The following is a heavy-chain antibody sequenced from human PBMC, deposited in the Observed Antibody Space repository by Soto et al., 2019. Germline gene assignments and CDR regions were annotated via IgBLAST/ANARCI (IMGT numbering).Heavy chain of an antibody. V-gene: IGHV5-51*01. CDR3: ARRSYCDGDCTRSPYDYYGMDV. Sequence: EVQLVQSGAEVKKPGESLKISCKGSGYSFTSYWIVWVRQMPGKGLEWMGIIYPGDSETRYSPSLQGQVTMSADKSTSTAYLQCSSLKASDTAMYYCARRSYCDGDCTRSPYDYYGMDVWGQGTTVTVSS. D-gene: IGHD2-21*02. CDR2: IYPGDSET. CDR1: GYSFTSYW. J-gene: IGHJ6*02.